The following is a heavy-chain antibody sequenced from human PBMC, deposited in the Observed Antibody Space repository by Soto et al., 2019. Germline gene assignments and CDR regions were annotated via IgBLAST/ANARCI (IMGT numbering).Heavy chain of an antibody. V-gene: IGHV1-8*01. D-gene: IGHD2-15*01. J-gene: IGHJ3*02. CDR3: ARVQGALGYCSGGSCYSRNAFDI. CDR2: MNPNSGNT. CDR1: GYTFTSYD. Sequence: ASVKVSCKASGYTFTSYDINWVRQATGQGLEWMGWMNPNSGNTGYAQKFQGRVTMTRNTSISTAYMELSSQRSEETAVYYCARVQGALGYCSGGSCYSRNAFDIWGQGTMVTVSS.